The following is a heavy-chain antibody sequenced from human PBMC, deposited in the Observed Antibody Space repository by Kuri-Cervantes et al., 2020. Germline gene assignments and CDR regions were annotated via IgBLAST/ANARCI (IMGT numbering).Heavy chain of an antibody. Sequence: SETLSLTCAVSGYSISSGYYWGWIRQPPGKGLEWIGHINYSGITNYNPSLKSRVTISVDTSKNQFSLKLSSVTAADTAVYYCARWILYGGNPRAFDYWGQGTLVTVSS. D-gene: IGHD4-23*01. CDR1: GYSISSGYY. CDR3: ARWILYGGNPRAFDY. CDR2: INYSGIT. V-gene: IGHV4-38-2*01. J-gene: IGHJ4*02.